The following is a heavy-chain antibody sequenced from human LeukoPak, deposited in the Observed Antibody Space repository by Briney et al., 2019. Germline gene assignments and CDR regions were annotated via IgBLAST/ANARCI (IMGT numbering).Heavy chain of an antibody. D-gene: IGHD3-10*01. CDR1: GFTFTSSA. CDR3: AADYYYGSGSSSYMDV. J-gene: IGHJ6*03. CDR2: IVVGSGNT. Sequence: SVKVSCKASGFTFTSSAVQWVRQARGQRLEWIGWIVVGSGNTNYAQKFQERVTITRDMSTSTAYMELGSLRSEDTAVYYCAADYYYGSGSSSYMDVWGKGTTVTVSS. V-gene: IGHV1-58*01.